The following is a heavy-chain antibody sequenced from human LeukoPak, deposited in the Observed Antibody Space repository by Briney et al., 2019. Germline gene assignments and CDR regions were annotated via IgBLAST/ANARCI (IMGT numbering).Heavy chain of an antibody. CDR3: ARHLVVITTDDAFDI. V-gene: IGHV4-34*01. J-gene: IGHJ3*02. D-gene: IGHD3-22*01. Sequence: PSETLSLTCAVYGGSFSGYYWSWIRQPPGKGLEWIGEINHSGSTNYNPSLKSRVTISVDTSKNQFSLKLSSVTAADTAVYYCARHLVVITTDDAFDIWGQGTMVTVSS. CDR2: INHSGST. CDR1: GGSFSGYY.